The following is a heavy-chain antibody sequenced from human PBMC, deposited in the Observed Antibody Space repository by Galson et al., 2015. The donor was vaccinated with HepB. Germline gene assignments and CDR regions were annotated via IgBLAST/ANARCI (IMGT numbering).Heavy chain of an antibody. CDR3: TTDPADFWSGYQNYYFDY. CDR2: IKSKTDGGTT. D-gene: IGHD3-3*01. J-gene: IGHJ4*02. Sequence: SLRLSCAASGFTFSNAWMNWVRQAPGKGLEWVGRIKSKTDGGTTDYAAPVKGRLTISRDDSKNTLYLQMNSLKTEDTAVYYCTTDPADFWSGYQNYYFDYWGQGTLVTVSS. V-gene: IGHV3-15*07. CDR1: GFTFSNAW.